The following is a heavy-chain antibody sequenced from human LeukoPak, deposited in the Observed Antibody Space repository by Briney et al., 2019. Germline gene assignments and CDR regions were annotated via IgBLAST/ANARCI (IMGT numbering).Heavy chain of an antibody. CDR2: IIPIFGTA. V-gene: IGHV1-69*05. CDR1: GGTFSSYA. J-gene: IGHJ4*02. Sequence: GASVKASCKASGGTFSSYAISWVRQAPGQGLEWMGGIIPIFGTANYAQKLQGRVTMTTDTSTSTAYMELRSLRSDDTAVYYCARVGSYYDKGSALDYWGQGTLVTVSS. D-gene: IGHD3-22*01. CDR3: ARVGSYYDKGSALDY.